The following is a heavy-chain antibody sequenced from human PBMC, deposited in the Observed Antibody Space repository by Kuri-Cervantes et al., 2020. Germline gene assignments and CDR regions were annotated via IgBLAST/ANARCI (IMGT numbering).Heavy chain of an antibody. D-gene: IGHD6-13*01. CDR3: ARDGSRAAAGSVCYYYYYMDA. J-gene: IGHJ6*03. Sequence: ASVKVSCKASGYTFTSYCMHWVRQAPGQGLEWMGIINPSGGSTSYAQKFQGRVTMTRDTSTSTVYMELSSLRSEDTAVYYCARDGSRAAAGSVCYYYYYMDAWGKGTTVTVSS. CDR1: GYTFTSYC. V-gene: IGHV1-46*01. CDR2: INPSGGST.